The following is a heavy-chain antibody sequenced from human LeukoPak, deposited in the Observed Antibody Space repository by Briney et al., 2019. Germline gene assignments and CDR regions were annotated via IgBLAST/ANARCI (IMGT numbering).Heavy chain of an antibody. CDR2: INHSGST. CDR3: ARGGYSGYDFGRGAFDI. Sequence: PSETLSLTCAVYGGSFSGYYWSWIRQPPGKGLEWIGEINHSGSTNYNPSLKSRVTTSVDTSKNQFSLKLSSVTAADTAVYYCARGGYSGYDFGRGAFDIWGQGTMVTVSS. J-gene: IGHJ3*02. V-gene: IGHV4-34*01. D-gene: IGHD5-12*01. CDR1: GGSFSGYY.